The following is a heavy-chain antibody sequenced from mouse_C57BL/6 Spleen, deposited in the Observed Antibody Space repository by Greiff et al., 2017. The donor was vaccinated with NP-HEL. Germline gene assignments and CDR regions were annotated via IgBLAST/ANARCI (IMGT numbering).Heavy chain of an antibody. CDR1: GFTFSDYG. J-gene: IGHJ3*01. CDR2: ISSGSSTI. V-gene: IGHV5-17*01. CDR3: ARTAYYSNYGGFAY. Sequence: EVKLMESGGGLVKPGGSLKLSCAASGFTFSDYGMHWVRQAPEKGLEWVAYISSGSSTIYYADTVKGRFTISRDNAKNTLFLQMNSLRSEDTAMYYCARTAYYSNYGGFAYWGQGTLVTVSA. D-gene: IGHD2-5*01.